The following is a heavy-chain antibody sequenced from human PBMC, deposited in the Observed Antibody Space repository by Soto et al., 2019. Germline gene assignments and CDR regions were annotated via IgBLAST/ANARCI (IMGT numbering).Heavy chain of an antibody. CDR3: ARGPITIFGVVLQAAYNWFDP. D-gene: IGHD3-3*01. CDR1: GYTFTGYY. V-gene: IGHV1-2*02. CDR2: INPNSGGT. J-gene: IGHJ5*02. Sequence: GASVKVSCKASGYTFTGYYMHWVRQAPGQGLEWMGWINPNSGGTNYAQKSQGRVTMTRDTSISTAYMELSRLRSDDTAVYYCARGPITIFGVVLQAAYNWFDPWGQGTLVTVSS.